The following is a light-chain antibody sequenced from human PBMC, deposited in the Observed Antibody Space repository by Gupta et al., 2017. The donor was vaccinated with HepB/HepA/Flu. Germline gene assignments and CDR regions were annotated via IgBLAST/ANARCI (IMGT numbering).Light chain of an antibody. CDR2: EVS. V-gene: IGLV2-23*02. J-gene: IGLJ2*01. CDR3: CSYAGSSTLV. Sequence: QSPLTQPASLSGSPGQSITLSCPGTSSDVGSYNLVSWYQQHPGKAPKLMIYEVSKRPSGVSNRFSGSKSGNTASLTISGLQAEDEADYYCCSYAGSSTLVFGGGTKLTVL. CDR1: SSDVGSYNL.